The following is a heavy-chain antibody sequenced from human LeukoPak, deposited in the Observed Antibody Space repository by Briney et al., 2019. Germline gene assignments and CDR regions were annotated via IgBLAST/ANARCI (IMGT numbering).Heavy chain of an antibody. D-gene: IGHD1-26*01. CDR1: GGTFNSYA. Sequence: SVKVSCKASGGTFNSYAISWVRQAHGQGLGLMGGIIPMSGTANYPQKHRGRLTITADIPTSTVYMELSSLRSEDTAVYYCAREDDTGRYMGDDAFDIWGQGTMVTVSS. CDR3: AREDDTGRYMGDDAFDI. J-gene: IGHJ3*02. CDR2: IIPMSGTA. V-gene: IGHV1-69*06.